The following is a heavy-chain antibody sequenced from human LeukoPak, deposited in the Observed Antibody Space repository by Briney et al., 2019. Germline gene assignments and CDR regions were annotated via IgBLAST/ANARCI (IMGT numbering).Heavy chain of an antibody. J-gene: IGHJ4*02. D-gene: IGHD4-11*01. CDR1: GGSISSYY. CDR2: ISYSGNT. Sequence: SETLSLTCTVSGGSISSYYWGWIRQPPGNGLEWIGSISYSGNTYYNPSLKSRVTISVDTSKNQFSLKLSSVTAADTAVYYCASSTESAYYFDYWGQGTLVTVSS. CDR3: ASSTESAYYFDY. V-gene: IGHV4-39*01.